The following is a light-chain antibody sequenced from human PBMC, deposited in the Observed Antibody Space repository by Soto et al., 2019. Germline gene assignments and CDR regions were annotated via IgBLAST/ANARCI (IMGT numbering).Light chain of an antibody. CDR1: QNVSSNL. Sequence: EIVITHSPTALSLSPGATATLSCRSSQNVSSNLLVWYQQHPGQAPRLLIYGASSRATGIPDRFSGSGSGTDFSLTIRRLEPDHFAVYYCQQRRNWPPITLGQGTRLEIK. V-gene: IGKV3D-20*02. CDR3: QQRRNWPPIT. CDR2: GAS. J-gene: IGKJ5*01.